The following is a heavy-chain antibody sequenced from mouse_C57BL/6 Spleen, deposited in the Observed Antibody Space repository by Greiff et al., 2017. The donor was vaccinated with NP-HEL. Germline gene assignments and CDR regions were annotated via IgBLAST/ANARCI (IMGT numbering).Heavy chain of an antibody. V-gene: IGHV1-69*01. CDR1: GYTFTSYW. D-gene: IGHD2-3*01. Sequence: VQLQQPGAELVMPGASVKLSCKASGYTFTSYWMHWVKQRPGQGLEWIGEIDPSDSYTNYNQKFKGKSTLTVDKSSSTAYMQLSSLTSEDSAVYYCARQGNGYSYYFDYWGQGTTLTVSS. CDR3: ARQGNGYSYYFDY. CDR2: IDPSDSYT. J-gene: IGHJ2*01.